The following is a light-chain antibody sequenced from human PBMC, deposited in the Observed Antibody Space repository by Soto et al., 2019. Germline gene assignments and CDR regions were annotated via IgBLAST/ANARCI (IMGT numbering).Light chain of an antibody. CDR2: GTS. CDR3: QQYNSYWT. Sequence: EIVFTQSPGTLSLSPGERATLSCRASQSVSSSYLAWYQQKPGQAPRLLIFGTSNRAPGIPDRFSGSGSGTEFTLTIXSLQPDDFATYYCQQYNSYWTFGQGTKV. CDR1: QSVSSSY. J-gene: IGKJ1*01. V-gene: IGKV3-20*01.